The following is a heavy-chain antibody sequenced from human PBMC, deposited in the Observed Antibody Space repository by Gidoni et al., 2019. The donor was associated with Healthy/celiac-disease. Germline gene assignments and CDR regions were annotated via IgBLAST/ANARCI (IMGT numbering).Heavy chain of an antibody. CDR3: ARAGGADFWSGYSNWFDP. V-gene: IGHV4-59*01. D-gene: IGHD3-3*01. Sequence: QVQLQESGPGLVTPSETLSLTCTVSGGSISSYSWRWIRQPPGKGLEWIGYIYYSGSTNYNPSLKSRVTISVDTSKNQFSLKLSSVTAADTAVYYCARAGGADFWSGYSNWFDPWGQGTLVTVSS. CDR1: GGSISSYS. J-gene: IGHJ5*02. CDR2: IYYSGST.